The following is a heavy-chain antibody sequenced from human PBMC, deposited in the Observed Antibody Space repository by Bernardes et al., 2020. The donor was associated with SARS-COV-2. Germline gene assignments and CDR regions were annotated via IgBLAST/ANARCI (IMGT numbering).Heavy chain of an antibody. Sequence: ASVKVSCKASGNTFTIYNIHWVRQAPGQGLEWMGAINPFGGTTYAQKFQGRVTLTRDVSTSTIYMELSSLRSEDTAVYYCARDVLSLPTRRFDYWGQGTLVTVSS. CDR3: ARDVLSLPTRRFDY. CDR1: GNTFTIYN. CDR2: INPFGGT. V-gene: IGHV1-46*01. D-gene: IGHD2-8*01. J-gene: IGHJ4*02.